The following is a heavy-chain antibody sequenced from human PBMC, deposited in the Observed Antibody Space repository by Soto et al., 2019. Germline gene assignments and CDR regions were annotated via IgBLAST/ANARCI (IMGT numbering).Heavy chain of an antibody. Sequence: GGSLRLSCAASGFTFSSYGMHWVRQAPGKGLEWVAVISYDGSNKYYADSVKGRFTISRDNSKNTLYLQMNSLRAEDTAVYYCAKDVSPYSSSWYCDYWGQGTLVTVSS. D-gene: IGHD6-13*01. CDR3: AKDVSPYSSSWYCDY. V-gene: IGHV3-30*18. CDR2: ISYDGSNK. J-gene: IGHJ4*02. CDR1: GFTFSSYG.